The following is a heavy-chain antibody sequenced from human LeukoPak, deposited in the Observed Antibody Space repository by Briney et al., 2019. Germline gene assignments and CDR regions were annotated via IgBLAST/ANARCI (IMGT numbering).Heavy chain of an antibody. CDR3: ARELVGAAFDY. J-gene: IGHJ4*02. Sequence: PSETLSLTCTVSGGSISSYYWSWIRQPPGKGLEWIGYIYYSGSTNYNPSLKSRATISVDTSKNQFSLKLSSVTAADTAVYYCARELVGAAFDYWGQGTLVTVSS. CDR1: GGSISSYY. V-gene: IGHV4-59*01. D-gene: IGHD1-26*01. CDR2: IYYSGST.